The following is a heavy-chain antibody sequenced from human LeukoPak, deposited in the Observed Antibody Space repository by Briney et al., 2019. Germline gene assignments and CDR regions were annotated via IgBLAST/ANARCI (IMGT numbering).Heavy chain of an antibody. CDR1: GFTFSSYV. J-gene: IGHJ6*03. Sequence: GGSLRLSCAASGFTFSSYVMHWVRQAPGKGLEWVAIISYDGSNEYYADSVKGRFTISRDNSKNTLYLQMNSLRAEDTAVYYCAKDGAVSGYYFYYYYYMDVWGKGTTVTVSS. D-gene: IGHD3-22*01. V-gene: IGHV3-30*04. CDR2: ISYDGSNE. CDR3: AKDGAVSGYYFYYYYYMDV.